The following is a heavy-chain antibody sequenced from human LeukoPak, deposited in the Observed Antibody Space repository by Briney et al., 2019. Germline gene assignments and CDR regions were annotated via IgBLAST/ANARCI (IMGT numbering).Heavy chain of an antibody. J-gene: IGHJ4*02. D-gene: IGHD3/OR15-3a*01. CDR2: ISGSGGNT. V-gene: IGHV3-23*01. CDR3: ARTGLGMYSFDQ. Sequence: GGSLRLSCAASGFTFSNYAMNWVRLAPGTGLEWVSSISGSGGNTYYADSVKGRFTISRGNSKNTLNLQMNSLRAEDTAVYYCARTGLGMYSFDQWGQGTLVTVSS. CDR1: GFTFSNYA.